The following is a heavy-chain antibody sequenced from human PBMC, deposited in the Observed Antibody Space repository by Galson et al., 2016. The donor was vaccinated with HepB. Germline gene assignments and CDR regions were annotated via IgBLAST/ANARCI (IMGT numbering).Heavy chain of an antibody. CDR1: GFTFSSFP. Sequence: SLRLSCAASGFTFSSFPMHWVRQAPGKGLEWVALISYDGRDKYYADSVRGQFVISRDNSKSTLYLQMNTLRAEDTAVYNCAREGRGSDAFDVWGQGIMVTVSS. J-gene: IGHJ3*01. CDR2: ISYDGRDK. D-gene: IGHD3-16*01. V-gene: IGHV3-30*09. CDR3: AREGRGSDAFDV.